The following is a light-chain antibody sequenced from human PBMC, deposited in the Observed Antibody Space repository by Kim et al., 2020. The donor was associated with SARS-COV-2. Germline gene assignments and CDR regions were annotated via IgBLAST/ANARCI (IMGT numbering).Light chain of an antibody. J-gene: IGKJ1*01. CDR2: GAF. V-gene: IGKV3-20*01. CDR3: QQYGDSLWT. CDR1: QSVTNDY. Sequence: PGERATLSCRASQSVTNDYLAWYQQKPGQAPRLLFYGAFRRAIGVPDRFRGSGSGTDFTLTVSGLEPQDFAVYSCQQYGDSLWTFGQGTKVDIK.